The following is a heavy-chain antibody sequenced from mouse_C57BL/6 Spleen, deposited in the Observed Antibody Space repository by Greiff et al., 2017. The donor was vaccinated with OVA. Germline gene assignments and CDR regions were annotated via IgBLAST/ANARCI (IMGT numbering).Heavy chain of an antibody. V-gene: IGHV1-61*01. J-gene: IGHJ3*01. CDR1: GYTFTSYW. D-gene: IGHD2-4*01. Sequence: QVQLQQPGAELVRPGSSVKLSCKASGYTFTSYWMDWVKQRPGQGLEWIGNIYPSDSETHYNQKFKDKATLTVDKSSSTAYMQLSSLTSEDSAVYYCARLGYDYFAYWGQGTLVTVSA. CDR2: IYPSDSET. CDR3: ARLGYDYFAY.